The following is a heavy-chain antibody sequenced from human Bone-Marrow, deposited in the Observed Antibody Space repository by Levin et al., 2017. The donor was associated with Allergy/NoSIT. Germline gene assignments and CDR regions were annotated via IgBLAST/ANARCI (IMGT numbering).Heavy chain of an antibody. CDR3: ARGGIYDRSGYYLDY. V-gene: IGHV3-23*01. Sequence: GGSLRLSFAASGFTFSSYAMSWVRQAPGKGLEWVSAISGSGGSTYYADSVKGRFTISRDNSKNTLYLQMNSLRAEDTAVYYCARGGIYDRSGYYLDYWGQGTLVTVSS. CDR2: ISGSGGST. D-gene: IGHD3-22*01. J-gene: IGHJ4*02. CDR1: GFTFSSYA.